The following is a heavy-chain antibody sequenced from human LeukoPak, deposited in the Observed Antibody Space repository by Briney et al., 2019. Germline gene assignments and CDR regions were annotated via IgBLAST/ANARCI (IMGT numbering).Heavy chain of an antibody. CDR3: ATTGNFYDMDA. CDR1: GFSFISTS. V-gene: IGHV3-48*04. Sequence: GGSLRLSCAASGFSFISTSIRWGRPAPGGGLGWRSYSSTVTRTIYYADSVKGRFTISRDNAKSSLYLQMSSLRAEDTALYFCATTGNFYDMDAWDKGTTVTVSS. D-gene: IGHD1-1*01. J-gene: IGHJ6*03. CDR2: SSTVTRTI.